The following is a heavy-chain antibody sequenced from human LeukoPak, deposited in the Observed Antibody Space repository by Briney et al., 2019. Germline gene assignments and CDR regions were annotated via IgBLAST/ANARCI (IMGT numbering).Heavy chain of an antibody. CDR1: GGSISSYY. D-gene: IGHD5-24*01. J-gene: IGHJ4*02. CDR2: IYYTGSI. CDR3: ARDGVGDGYNPFPPFDY. Sequence: SETLSLTCTVSGGSISSYYWSWIRQPPGKGLEWIGYIYYTGSINYNPSLKSRVTISVDTSKNQFSLKLSSVTAADTAVYYCARDGVGDGYNPFPPFDYWGQGTLVTVSS. V-gene: IGHV4-59*01.